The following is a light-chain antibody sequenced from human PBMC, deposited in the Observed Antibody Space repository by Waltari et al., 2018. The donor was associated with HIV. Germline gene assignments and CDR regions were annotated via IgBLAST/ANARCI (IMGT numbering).Light chain of an antibody. V-gene: IGLV2-8*01. CDR1: SCDTGAYDF. CDR2: EVS. CDR3: SSYGDSLKIL. Sequence: QPALTQPPSASGSLGQSVTISCPGSSCDTGAYDFLSWSPQYPHSAPKLLLYEVSRLPSTVSDRFSGSRSGNTAFLTVAGLQPDDEATDFCSSYGDSLKILFGEWT. J-gene: IGLJ3*02.